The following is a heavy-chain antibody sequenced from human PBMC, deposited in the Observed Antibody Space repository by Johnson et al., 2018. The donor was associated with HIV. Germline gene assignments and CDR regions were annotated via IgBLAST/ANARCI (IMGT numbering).Heavy chain of an antibody. J-gene: IGHJ3*02. V-gene: IGHV3-66*01. CDR1: GVSVSDNY. CDR3: ARGYSGSDDAFDI. CDR2: IYDGGST. D-gene: IGHD1-26*01. Sequence: VQLVESGGGLVQPGRSLRLSCVASGVSVSDNYMSWVRQPPGKGLEWVSVIYDGGSTYYADSVKGQFTISRDNSKNTLYLQMNSLRAEDTAVYYCARGYSGSDDAFDIWGQGTMVTVSS.